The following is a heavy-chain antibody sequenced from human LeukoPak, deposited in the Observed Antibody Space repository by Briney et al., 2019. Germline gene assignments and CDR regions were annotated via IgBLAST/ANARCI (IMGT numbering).Heavy chain of an antibody. CDR1: GYSFTSYW. CDR2: IYPGDSDT. J-gene: IGHJ4*02. D-gene: IGHD5-24*01. CDR3: ARVEMATIYYFDY. Sequence: GESLRISCKGSGYSFTSYWISWVRQMPGKGLEWMGIIYPGDSDTRYSPSFQGQVTISADKSISTAYLQWSSLKASDTAMYYCARVEMATIYYFDYWGQGTLVTVSS. V-gene: IGHV5-51*01.